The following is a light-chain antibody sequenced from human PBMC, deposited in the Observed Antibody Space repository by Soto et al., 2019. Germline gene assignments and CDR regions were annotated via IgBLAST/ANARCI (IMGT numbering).Light chain of an antibody. J-gene: IGKJ1*01. CDR1: QSISSD. CDR3: QQYNNWPLT. Sequence: EIVMTQSPATLSVSPGERATLSCRASQSISSDLAWYQQKPGQAPRLLIYGASNRATGIPDRFSGSGSGTDFTLTISSLQSEDFAVYYCQQYNNWPLTFGRGTKVDIK. CDR2: GAS. V-gene: IGKV3D-15*01.